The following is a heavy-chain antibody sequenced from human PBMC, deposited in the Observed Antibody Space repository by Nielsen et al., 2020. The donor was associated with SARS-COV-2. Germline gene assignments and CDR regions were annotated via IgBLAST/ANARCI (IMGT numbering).Heavy chain of an antibody. Sequence: GGSLRLSCKGSGYSFTSYWISWVRQMPGKGLEWMGKIDPTDSYTNYSPSFQGHVTISADESISTAYLQWSSLKASDTAMYYCAGGGAYSYGQGDFDYWGQGTLVTVSS. CDR3: AGGGAYSYGQGDFDY. CDR2: IDPTDSYT. D-gene: IGHD5-18*01. CDR1: GYSFTSYW. J-gene: IGHJ4*02. V-gene: IGHV5-10-1*01.